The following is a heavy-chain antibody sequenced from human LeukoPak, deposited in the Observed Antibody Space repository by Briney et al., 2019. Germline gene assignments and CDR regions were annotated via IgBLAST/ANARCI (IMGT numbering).Heavy chain of an antibody. J-gene: IGHJ3*02. Sequence: PSESLSLTCTVSGGSISSYYWSWIRQPPGKGLECIGYFYYSGSTNYNPSLKSRVTISVDTSRKQFSLKLNSVTAADTAVYYCARLGQPNAFDIWGQGTMVTVSS. CDR3: ARLGQPNAFDI. CDR1: GGSISSYY. D-gene: IGHD3-16*01. V-gene: IGHV4-59*08. CDR2: FYYSGST.